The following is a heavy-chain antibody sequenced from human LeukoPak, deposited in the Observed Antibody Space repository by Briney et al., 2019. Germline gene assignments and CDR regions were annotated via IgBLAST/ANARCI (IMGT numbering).Heavy chain of an antibody. D-gene: IGHD5-12*01. Sequence: GGSLRLSCAASGFTFSSYAMSWVRQAPGKGLEWVSAISGSGGSTYYADSVKGRFTISRDNSKNTLYLQMNSLRAEDTAVYYCARGGGNIVANDYWGQGTLVTVSS. CDR3: ARGGGNIVANDY. V-gene: IGHV3-23*01. CDR1: GFTFSSYA. J-gene: IGHJ4*02. CDR2: ISGSGGST.